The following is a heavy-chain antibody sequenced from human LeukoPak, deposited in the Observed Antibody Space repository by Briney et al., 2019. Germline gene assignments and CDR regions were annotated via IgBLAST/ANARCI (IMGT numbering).Heavy chain of an antibody. J-gene: IGHJ3*02. CDR3: ARMVRGVIVAFDI. D-gene: IGHD3-10*01. CDR1: GGSISSGGYY. CDR2: IYYSGST. Sequence: KPSQTLSLTCTVSGGSISSGGYYWSWIRQHPGKGLEWIRYIYYSGSTYYNPSLKSRVTISVDTSKNQFSLKLSSVTAADTAVYYCARMVRGVIVAFDIWGQGTMVTVSS. V-gene: IGHV4-31*03.